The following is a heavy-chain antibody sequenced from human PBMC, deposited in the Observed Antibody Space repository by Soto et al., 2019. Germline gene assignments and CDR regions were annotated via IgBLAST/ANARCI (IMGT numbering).Heavy chain of an antibody. V-gene: IGHV4-59*08. CDR1: GGSISTYY. CDR3: ARSTYSDSGSYYLCAFDI. D-gene: IGHD3-10*01. CDR2: IHYSGST. Sequence: PSETLSLTCTVSGGSISTYYWSWIRQPPGKGLEWIGYIHYSGSTDYNPSLKSRVTISGDTSKNLFSLKLSSVTAADTAVYYCARSTYSDSGSYYLCAFDIWGQGTMVTVSS. J-gene: IGHJ3*02.